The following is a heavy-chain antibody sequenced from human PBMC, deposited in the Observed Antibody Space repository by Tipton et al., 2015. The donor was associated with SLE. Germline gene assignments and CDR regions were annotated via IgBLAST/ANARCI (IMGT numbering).Heavy chain of an antibody. D-gene: IGHD5-12*01. CDR2: IRNDGSKE. V-gene: IGHV3-33*01. Sequence: RSLRLSCAASAFTFSSYGMHWVRQARGKGLEWVAFIRNDGSKEYYADSVKGRFTISRDNSKNTLDLQMNSLRAEDTTVYYCARLVARRWFDPWGQGTLVTVSS. CDR1: AFTFSSYG. J-gene: IGHJ5*02. CDR3: ARLVARRWFDP.